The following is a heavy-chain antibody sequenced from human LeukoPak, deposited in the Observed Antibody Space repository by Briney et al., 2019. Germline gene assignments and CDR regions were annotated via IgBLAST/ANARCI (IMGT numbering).Heavy chain of an antibody. CDR2: IKEDGSEK. Sequence: GGSLRLSCAASGFTFSSHWMTWVRQAPGKGLEWVANIKEDGSEKYYVDSVKGRFTISRDNAKNSLYLQMNSLRAEDTAVYYCAKDLTDINYGSASLEYWGQGTLVTVSS. CDR3: AKDLTDINYGSASLEY. V-gene: IGHV3-7*01. CDR1: GFTFSSHW. D-gene: IGHD4-11*01. J-gene: IGHJ4*02.